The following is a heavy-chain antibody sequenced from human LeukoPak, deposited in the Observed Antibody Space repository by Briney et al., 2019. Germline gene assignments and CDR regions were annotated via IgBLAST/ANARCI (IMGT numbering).Heavy chain of an antibody. D-gene: IGHD3-10*01. CDR1: GFTVSSNY. CDR3: TRDLRGVIPFDY. Sequence: PGGSLRLSCSASGFTVSSNYMSWVRQAPGKGLEWVSVLYSGGSTYYADSVKGRFTISRDNSKNTLYLQMNSLRVEDTAVYYCTRDLRGVIPFDYWGQGTLVTVSS. J-gene: IGHJ4*02. V-gene: IGHV3-66*01. CDR2: LYSGGST.